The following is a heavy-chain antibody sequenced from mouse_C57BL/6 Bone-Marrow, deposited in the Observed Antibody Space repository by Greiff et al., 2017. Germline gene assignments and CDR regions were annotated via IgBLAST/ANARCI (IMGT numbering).Heavy chain of an antibody. CDR2: IDPSDSYT. D-gene: IGHD1-1*01. J-gene: IGHJ4*01. CDR1: GYTFTSYW. CDR3: ARGGFYYYGSSYECYAMDY. V-gene: IGHV1-50*01. Sequence: VQLQQPGAELVKPGASVKLSCKASGYTFTSYWMQWVKQRPGQGLEWIGEIDPSDSYTNYNQKFKGKATLTVDTSSSTAYMQLSSLTSEDSAFYYCARGGFYYYGSSYECYAMDYWGQGTSVTVSS.